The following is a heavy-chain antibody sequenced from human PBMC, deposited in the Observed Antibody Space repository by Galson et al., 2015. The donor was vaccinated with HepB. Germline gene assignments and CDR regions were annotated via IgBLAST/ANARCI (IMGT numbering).Heavy chain of an antibody. CDR1: GASVTGYY. V-gene: IGHV4-59*08. CDR2: IYYDGNT. CDR3: ARHGLGSEDNV. Sequence: SETLSLTCTVSGASVTGYYWSWIRQPPGKGLQWIGYIYYDGNTNYNPSLKSRVTMSVDTSKNQFSLNLRSVTATDTAVYYCARHGLGSEDNVWGQGTLVAVSS. J-gene: IGHJ1*01. D-gene: IGHD3-10*01.